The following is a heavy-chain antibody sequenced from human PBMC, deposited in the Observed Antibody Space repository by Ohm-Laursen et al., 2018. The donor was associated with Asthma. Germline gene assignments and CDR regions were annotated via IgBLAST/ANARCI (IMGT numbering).Heavy chain of an antibody. V-gene: IGHV3-23*01. J-gene: IGHJ4*02. CDR1: GFTFSTYA. D-gene: IGHD3-9*01. CDR2: ISGSAGST. CDR3: AKDDTTYSDILTGYSDY. Sequence: SLRLSCSASGFTFSTYAMSWVRQAPGKGLEWVSAISGSAGSTYYADSVKGRFTISRDNSKNTLYLHMNSVRAEDTAVYYCAKDDTTYSDILTGYSDYWGQGTLVTVSS.